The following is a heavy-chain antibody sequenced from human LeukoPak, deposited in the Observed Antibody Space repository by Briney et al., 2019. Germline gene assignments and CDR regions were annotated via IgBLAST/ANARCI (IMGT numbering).Heavy chain of an antibody. Sequence: GGSLRLSCAASGFTFSSYEMNWVRQAPGKGLEWVSYISSSGSTIYYAESVKGRFTLFRDNSKNRLYLQMNSLRAEDTAVYYCAKESTVTPGNVNCFDPWGQGTLVTVSS. CDR3: AKESTVTPGNVNCFDP. J-gene: IGHJ5*02. V-gene: IGHV3-48*03. CDR1: GFTFSSYE. CDR2: ISSSGSTI. D-gene: IGHD4-17*01.